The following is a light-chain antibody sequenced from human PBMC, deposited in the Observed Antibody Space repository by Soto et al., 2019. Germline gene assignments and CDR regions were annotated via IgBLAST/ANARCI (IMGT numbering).Light chain of an antibody. CDR3: SSYAGTSPVF. V-gene: IGLV2-11*01. Sequence: QSALTQPRSVSGSPGQSVTISCTGTSSDVGGYNYVSWYQEQPGKAPKLMIYDVSKRPSGVPDRFSGSKSGNTASLTISGLQAEDEVFFSSSSYAGTSPVFFGPGT. J-gene: IGLJ1*01. CDR1: SSDVGGYNY. CDR2: DVS.